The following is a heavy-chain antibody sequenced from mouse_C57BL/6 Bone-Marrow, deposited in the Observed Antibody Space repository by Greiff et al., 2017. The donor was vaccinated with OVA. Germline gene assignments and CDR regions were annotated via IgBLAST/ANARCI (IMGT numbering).Heavy chain of an antibody. V-gene: IGHV1-39*01. Sequence: VQLQQSGPELVKPGASVKISCKASGYSFTDYNMNWVKQSNGKSLEWIGVINPNYGTTSYNQKFKGKATLTVDHSSSTAYMQLRSLTSEDSAVNYSSKKKYYYGYAMDYWGQGTSVTVSS. CDR1: GYSFTDYN. J-gene: IGHJ4*01. CDR3: SKKKYYYGYAMDY. CDR2: INPNYGTT. D-gene: IGHD1-1*01.